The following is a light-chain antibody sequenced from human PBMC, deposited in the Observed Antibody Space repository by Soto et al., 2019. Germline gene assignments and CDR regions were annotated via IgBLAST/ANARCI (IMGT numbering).Light chain of an antibody. V-gene: IGKV1-39*01. J-gene: IGKJ4*01. Sequence: DIQMTQSPSSLSASVGDRVTITCRASQSIRSYLNWYQQKPGKAPKLMIIAASSLESGVPSRFSGSGSGTDFTLTISSLQPEDFATYYCQQSYSSPPTFGGGTKVEIQ. CDR3: QQSYSSPPT. CDR2: AAS. CDR1: QSIRSY.